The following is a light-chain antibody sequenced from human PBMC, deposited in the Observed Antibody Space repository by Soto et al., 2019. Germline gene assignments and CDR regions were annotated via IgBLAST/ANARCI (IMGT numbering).Light chain of an antibody. CDR2: AAS. Sequence: DIQMTQSPSSLSASVGDRVTITCRASQTISSFLNWYQQKPGKAPKLLIYAASSLQSGVPSRFSGSGSGTDFTLTISSLHPEAFATYYCHQSYNTPLTFGGGTKVESK. V-gene: IGKV1-39*01. J-gene: IGKJ4*01. CDR1: QTISSF. CDR3: HQSYNTPLT.